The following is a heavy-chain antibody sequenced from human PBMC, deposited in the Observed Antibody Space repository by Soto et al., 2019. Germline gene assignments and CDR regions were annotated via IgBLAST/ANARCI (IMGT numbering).Heavy chain of an antibody. CDR3: AKNWNWGSLVH. D-gene: IGHD7-27*01. CDR2: IYYGGST. J-gene: IGHJ4*02. V-gene: IGHV4-59*08. CDR1: GDSISTDY. Sequence: SXTLSLTCTVSGDSISTDYWSWIRQSPGKGLEWIGFIYYGGSTNYNPSLKSRVTISVDTPKNQFSLKLSSVTAADTAVYYCAKNWNWGSLVHWGQGTLVTSPQ.